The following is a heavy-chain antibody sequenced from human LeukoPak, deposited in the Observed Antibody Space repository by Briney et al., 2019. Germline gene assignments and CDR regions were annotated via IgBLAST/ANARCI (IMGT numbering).Heavy chain of an antibody. CDR3: ARVGGLYYYYYYMDV. J-gene: IGHJ6*03. D-gene: IGHD4-23*01. V-gene: IGHV4-39*07. CDR1: GGSISSSSYY. Sequence: SETLSLTCTVSGGSISSSSYYWGWIRQPPGKGLEWIGSIYYSGSTYYNPSLKSRVTISVDTSKNQFSLKLSSVTAADTAVYYCARVGGLYYYYYYMDVWGKGTTVTVSS. CDR2: IYYSGST.